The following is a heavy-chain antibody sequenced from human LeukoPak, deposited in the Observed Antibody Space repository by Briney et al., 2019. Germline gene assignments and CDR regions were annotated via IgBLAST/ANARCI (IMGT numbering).Heavy chain of an antibody. J-gene: IGHJ4*02. D-gene: IGHD3-22*01. CDR3: AREVQDYYDSSGHDY. V-gene: IGHV3-74*01. CDR2: INSDGSST. Sequence: GGSLRLSCAASGFTFSIYWMHWVRQAPGKGLVWVSRINSDGSSTSYADSVKGRFTISRDNAKNTLYLQMNSLRAEDTAVYYCAREVQDYYDSSGHDYWGQGTLVTVSS. CDR1: GFTFSIYW.